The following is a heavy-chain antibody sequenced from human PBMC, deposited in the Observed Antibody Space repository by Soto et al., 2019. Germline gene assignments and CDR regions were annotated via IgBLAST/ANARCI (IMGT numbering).Heavy chain of an antibody. CDR2: ISYDGSNK. CDR1: GFTFSSYG. CDR3: TRTVVVPANYYYYGMDV. J-gene: IGHJ6*02. D-gene: IGHD2-2*01. V-gene: IGHV3-30*03. Sequence: QVQLVESGGGVVQPGRSLRLSCAASGFTFSSYGMHWVRQAPGKGLEWVAVISYDGSNKYYADSVKGRFTISRDNSKNTLYLQMNSLRAEDTAEYYCTRTVVVPANYYYYGMDVWGQGTTVTVSS.